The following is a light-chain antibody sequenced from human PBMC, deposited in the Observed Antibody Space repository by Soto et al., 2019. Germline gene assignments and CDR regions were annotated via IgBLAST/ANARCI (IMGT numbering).Light chain of an antibody. J-gene: IGLJ1*01. V-gene: IGLV2-14*01. CDR3: RSYTSSSTYV. CDR1: SSDVGAYDY. Sequence: QSALTQPASVSGSPGQSITISCTGTSSDVGAYDYVSWYQQHPGKAPKLMIYEVGNRPSGVSNRFSGSKSGNTASLTISGLQAEDEADYYCRSYTSSSTYVFGTGTKVTVL. CDR2: EVG.